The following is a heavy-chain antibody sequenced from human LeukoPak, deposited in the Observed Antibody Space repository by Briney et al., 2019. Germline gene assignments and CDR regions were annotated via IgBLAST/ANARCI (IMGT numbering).Heavy chain of an antibody. Sequence: GGSLRLSCAASGFTFSRYTMSWVRQAPGKGLEWVSGSGRDGATYYVDSVKGRFIISRDDSKNTVYLQMNSLRADDTAVYYCANLEITMIRGPWGQGTLVTVSS. CDR3: ANLEITMIRGP. CDR2: SGRDGAT. J-gene: IGHJ5*02. CDR1: GFTFSRYT. V-gene: IGHV3-23*01. D-gene: IGHD3-10*01.